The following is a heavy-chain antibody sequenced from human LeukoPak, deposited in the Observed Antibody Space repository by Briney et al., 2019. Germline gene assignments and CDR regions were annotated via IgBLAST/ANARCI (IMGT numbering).Heavy chain of an antibody. CDR3: VSCTSIGW. CDR2: ISTDGTTT. V-gene: IGHV3-74*01. D-gene: IGHD6-19*01. CDR1: GFTSSSYW. Sequence: GGSLRLSCAASGFTSSSYWMHWVRHAPGKGLVWVSRISTDGTTTSYADSVKGRFTISRDNAKNTLYLQMNSLRAEDTAVYYCVSCTSIGWRGQGTLVTVSS. J-gene: IGHJ4*02.